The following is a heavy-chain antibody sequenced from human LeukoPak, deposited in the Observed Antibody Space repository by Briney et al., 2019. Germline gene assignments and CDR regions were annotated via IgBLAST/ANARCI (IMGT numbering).Heavy chain of an antibody. V-gene: IGHV3-21*01. CDR3: ARDREEHCSGGSCSCFQH. CDR1: GFSFSSYT. CDR2: ISSSSSYI. J-gene: IGHJ1*01. Sequence: GGSLRLSCAASGFSFSSYTMNWVRRAHGKGLEWVSSISSSSSYIYYADSVKGRFTISRDNARKSLYLQLSSLTAGDTAVYYCARDREEHCSGGSCSCFQHWGQGTLVSVSS. D-gene: IGHD2-15*01.